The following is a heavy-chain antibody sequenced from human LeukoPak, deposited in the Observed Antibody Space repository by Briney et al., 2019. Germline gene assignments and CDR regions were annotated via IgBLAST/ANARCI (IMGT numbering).Heavy chain of an antibody. CDR3: AKDASYGSGSYPFDY. Sequence: PGGSLRLSCAASGFTFDNYAIHWVRQVPGKGLEWVSGISWNSGSIDYADSVKGRFTISRDNAKNSLYLQMNSLRPEGTASYYCAKDASYGSGSYPFDYWGQGTLVTVSS. CDR1: GFTFDNYA. J-gene: IGHJ4*02. V-gene: IGHV3-9*01. CDR2: ISWNSGSI. D-gene: IGHD3-10*01.